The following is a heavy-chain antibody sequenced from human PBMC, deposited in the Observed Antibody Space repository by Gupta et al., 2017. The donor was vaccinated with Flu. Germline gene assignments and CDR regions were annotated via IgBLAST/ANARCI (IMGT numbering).Heavy chain of an antibody. D-gene: IGHD5-18*01. CDR3: ATYDLSAMVAFDH. V-gene: IGHV1-69-2*01. J-gene: IGHJ4*02. CDR1: GYSFADTY. Sequence: EVQLVQSGAEVKKPGGTVKISCRVSGYSFADTYMHWVQQAPGKGLEWVGLVDPEGGATMYAEKCQGRLTITADTSTDTAYMELSSLRSDDTAVYYCATYDLSAMVAFDHGGQGTQVTVAS. CDR2: VDPEGGAT.